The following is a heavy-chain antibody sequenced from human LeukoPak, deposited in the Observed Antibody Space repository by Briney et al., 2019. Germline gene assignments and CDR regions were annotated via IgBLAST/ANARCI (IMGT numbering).Heavy chain of an antibody. CDR2: ISGSGGST. D-gene: IGHD1-26*01. J-gene: IGHJ3*02. Sequence: GGSLRLSCAASGFTFSSYAMSWVRQAPGKGLEWVSAISGSGGSTYYADSVKGRFTISRDNSKNTLYLQMNSLKTEDTAVYYCTTGKFEWELPGNDAFDIWGQGTMVTVSS. CDR3: TTGKFEWELPGNDAFDI. V-gene: IGHV3-23*01. CDR1: GFTFSSYA.